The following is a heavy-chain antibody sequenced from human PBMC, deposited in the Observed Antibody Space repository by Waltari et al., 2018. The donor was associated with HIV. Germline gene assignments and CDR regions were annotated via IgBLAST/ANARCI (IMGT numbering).Heavy chain of an antibody. D-gene: IGHD5-12*01. J-gene: IGHJ6*02. CDR1: EYTFTGYY. CDR2: INLTTGGT. V-gene: IGHV1-2*02. CDR3: AREGNSGYDCRGHGMDV. Sequence: QVKLVQSGAEVKKPGASVKVSCKASEYTFTGYYMNWVRQAPGQGLEWMGRINLTTGGTNYAHKFQGRVTMTRDTSISTAYMELSRLRSDDTAVYYCAREGNSGYDCRGHGMDVGRQGTTVTVSS.